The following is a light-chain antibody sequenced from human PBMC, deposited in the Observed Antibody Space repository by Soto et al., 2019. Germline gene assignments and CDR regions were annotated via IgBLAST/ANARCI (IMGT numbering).Light chain of an antibody. CDR3: SSYAGSNNRYV. CDR1: SSDVGGYNF. Sequence: QSALTQPPSASGSPGQSVTISCTGTSSDVGGYNFVSWYQQHPGKAPKLIIYEVSKRPSGVPDRFSGSNSGNTASLTVSGLQAEDGADYYCSSYAGSNNRYVFGTGTKLTVL. J-gene: IGLJ1*01. V-gene: IGLV2-8*01. CDR2: EVS.